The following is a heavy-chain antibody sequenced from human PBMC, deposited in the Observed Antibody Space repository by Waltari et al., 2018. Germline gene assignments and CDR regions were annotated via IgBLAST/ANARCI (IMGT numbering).Heavy chain of an antibody. D-gene: IGHD2-8*01. CDR1: GDSFSSNY. CDR3: ARDKYTNSVF. CDR2: IYGRGGST. V-gene: IGHV4-4*07. Sequence: QVHLQESGPGLVKPSETLSLTCAVSGDSFSSNYWNWIRQPPGKGLEWIGRIYGRGGSTDYTPSLKVRVAISTDTPKNQFSLKLTSVTAADTAVYFCARDKYTNSVFWGQGVLVTVSS. J-gene: IGHJ4*02.